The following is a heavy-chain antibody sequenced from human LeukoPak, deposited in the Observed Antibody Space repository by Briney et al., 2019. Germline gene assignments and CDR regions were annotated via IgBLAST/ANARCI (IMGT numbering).Heavy chain of an antibody. CDR3: ARTAPAVYGDHLDY. D-gene: IGHD4-17*01. CDR2: ISSTSIYI. V-gene: IGHV3-21*01. CDR1: GFAFNTYT. Sequence: GGSLRLSCAASGFAFNTYTINWVRQAPGKGLEWVSSISSTSIYIYYADPVKGRFTISRDNAKNSLFLQMNSLRAEDTALYYCARTAPAVYGDHLDYWGQGTLVTVSS. J-gene: IGHJ4*02.